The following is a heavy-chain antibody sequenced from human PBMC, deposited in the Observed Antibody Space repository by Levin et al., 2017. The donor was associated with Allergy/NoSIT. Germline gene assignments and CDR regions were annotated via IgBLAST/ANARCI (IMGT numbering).Heavy chain of an antibody. J-gene: IGHJ4*02. CDR3: ARDLSGINPH. D-gene: IGHD3-10*01. Sequence: GGSLRLSCAASGFTFSSSGLNWVRQAPGVGLEWVSSITTTSRTYYADSVRGRFTISRDNAKNSLYLQMNSLKVEDTAVYYCARDLSGINPHWGQGTLVTVSS. V-gene: IGHV3-48*01. CDR2: ITTTSRT. CDR1: GFTFSSSG.